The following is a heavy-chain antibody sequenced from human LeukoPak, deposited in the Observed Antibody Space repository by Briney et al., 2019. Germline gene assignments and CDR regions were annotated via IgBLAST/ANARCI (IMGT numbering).Heavy chain of an antibody. CDR3: ASSLSGTVGVSTLGAFDI. CDR1: GGTFSSYA. CDR2: IIPIFGTA. Sequence: SVKVSCTASGGTFSSYAISWVRQAPGQGLEWMGGIIPIFGTANYAQKFQGRVTITADKSTSTAYMELSSLRSEDTAVYYCASSLSGTVGVSTLGAFDIWGQGTLVTVSS. V-gene: IGHV1-69*06. J-gene: IGHJ4*02. D-gene: IGHD1-26*01.